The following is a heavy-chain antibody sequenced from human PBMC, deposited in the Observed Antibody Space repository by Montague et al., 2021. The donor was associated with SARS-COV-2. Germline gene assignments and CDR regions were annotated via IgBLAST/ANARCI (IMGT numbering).Heavy chain of an antibody. Sequence: SETLSLTCTVSGGSISSSSYYWGWIRQPPGKGLEWIGSIYYSGSTYYNPSLKSRVTISVDTSKNQFSLKLSSVTAADTAVHYCASPTYYYDSSESDAFDIWGQGTMVTVSS. D-gene: IGHD3-22*01. V-gene: IGHV4-39*01. J-gene: IGHJ3*02. CDR2: IYYSGST. CDR1: GGSISSSSYY. CDR3: ASPTYYYDSSESDAFDI.